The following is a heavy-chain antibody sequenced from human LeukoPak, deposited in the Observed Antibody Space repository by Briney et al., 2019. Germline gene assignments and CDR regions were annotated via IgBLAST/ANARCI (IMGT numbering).Heavy chain of an antibody. Sequence: GTSLRLSCAASGFTFSSYGMHWVRQAPGKGLEWVADIWYDGSKQYYADSVKGRFTISRDNSKNTLYLQMNGLRAEDTAVYYCARDSWAVAAKTLDYWGQGTLVTVSS. D-gene: IGHD6-19*01. CDR3: ARDSWAVAAKTLDY. CDR1: GFTFSSYG. CDR2: IWYDGSKQ. J-gene: IGHJ4*02. V-gene: IGHV3-33*01.